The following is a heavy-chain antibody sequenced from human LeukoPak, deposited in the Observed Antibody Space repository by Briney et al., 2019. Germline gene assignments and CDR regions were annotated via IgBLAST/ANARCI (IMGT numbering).Heavy chain of an antibody. CDR1: GFTFSSYS. Sequence: GGSRRLSCAASGFTFSSYSMNWVRQAPGKGLEWVSSISSTSSYIYYADSVKGRFTISRDNAKNSLYLQMNSLRVEDTAVYYCARAWSYGSRWSFDYWGQGTLVTVSS. D-gene: IGHD6-13*01. CDR3: ARAWSYGSRWSFDY. CDR2: ISSTSSYI. V-gene: IGHV3-21*01. J-gene: IGHJ4*02.